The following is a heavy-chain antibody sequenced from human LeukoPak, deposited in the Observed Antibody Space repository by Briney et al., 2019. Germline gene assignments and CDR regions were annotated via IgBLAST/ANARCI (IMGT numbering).Heavy chain of an antibody. V-gene: IGHV3-30-3*01. CDR2: ISYDGSNK. Sequence: PGGSLRLSCAASGFTFSSYAMHWVRQAPGKGLEWVAVISYDGSNKYYADSVKGRFTISRDNSKNTLYLQMNSLRAEDTAVYYCARGGGFVAPDYWGQGTLVTVSS. CDR1: GFTFSSYA. D-gene: IGHD2-15*01. J-gene: IGHJ4*02. CDR3: ARGGGFVAPDY.